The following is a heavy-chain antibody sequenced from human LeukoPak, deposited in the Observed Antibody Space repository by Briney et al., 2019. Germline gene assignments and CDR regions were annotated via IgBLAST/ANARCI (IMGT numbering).Heavy chain of an antibody. J-gene: IGHJ4*02. Sequence: GGSLRVSCAASGFSFSSYAMSWVRQAPGKWLEWVSAISGSGGSTYYADSVKGRFTISRDNSKNTLYLQMNSLRAEDTAVYYCAKDGGQWLPITGIDYWGQGTLVTVSS. CDR3: AKDGGQWLPITGIDY. CDR2: ISGSGGST. CDR1: GFSFSSYA. D-gene: IGHD3-22*01. V-gene: IGHV3-23*01.